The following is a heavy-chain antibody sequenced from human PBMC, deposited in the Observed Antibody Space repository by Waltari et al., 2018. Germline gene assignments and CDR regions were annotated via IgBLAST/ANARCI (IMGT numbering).Heavy chain of an antibody. Sequence: QVQLVQSGAEVKKPGASVKVSCKASGYTFTSYYMHWVRQAPGQGLEWMGKNNPSGGSTSYAQKFQGRVTMTRDTSTSTVYMELSSLRSEDTAVYYCASLVAVAGAFDYWGQGTLVTVSS. CDR1: GYTFTSYY. V-gene: IGHV1-46*01. CDR3: ASLVAVAGAFDY. J-gene: IGHJ4*02. D-gene: IGHD6-19*01. CDR2: NNPSGGST.